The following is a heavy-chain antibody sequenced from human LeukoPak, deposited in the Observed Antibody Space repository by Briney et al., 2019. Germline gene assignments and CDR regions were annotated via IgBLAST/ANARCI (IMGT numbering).Heavy chain of an antibody. CDR2: IYSGGST. V-gene: IGHV3-66*01. CDR1: GFTVSSNY. Sequence: PGGSLRLSCAASGFTVSSNYMSWVRQAPWKGLEWVSVIYSGGSTYYADSVKGRFTISRDNSKNTLFLQMNSLRTEDTAIYYCARDRTQGFDIWGQGTMVTVSS. CDR3: ARDRTQGFDI. J-gene: IGHJ3*02.